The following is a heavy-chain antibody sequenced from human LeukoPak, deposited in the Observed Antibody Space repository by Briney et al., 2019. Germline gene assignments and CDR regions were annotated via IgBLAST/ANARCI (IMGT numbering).Heavy chain of an antibody. CDR1: GYTFTGYY. CDR2: INPNSGGT. CDR3: ARGGQLYSSSWYYYYYMDV. J-gene: IGHJ6*03. V-gene: IGHV1-2*02. Sequence: ASVKVSCKASGYTFTGYYMHWVRQAPGQGLEWMGWINPNSGGTNYAQKFQGRVTMTRDTSISTAYMGLSRLRSDDTAVYYCARGGQLYSSSWYYYYYMDVWGKGTTVTVSS. D-gene: IGHD6-13*01.